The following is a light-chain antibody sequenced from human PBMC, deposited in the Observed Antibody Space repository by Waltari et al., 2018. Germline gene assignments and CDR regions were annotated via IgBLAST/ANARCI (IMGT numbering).Light chain of an antibody. CDR1: QDISNY. Sequence: DIQMTQSPSSLSASVGDRVTITCQASQDISNYLNWYQQKPGKAPKLLIYNAANLETGVHSSFSVCRSGTVFTLSIMSMQPEDIATYYCEQYDNLPPITFGQGTRLEIK. V-gene: IGKV1-33*01. CDR3: EQYDNLPPIT. J-gene: IGKJ5*01. CDR2: NAA.